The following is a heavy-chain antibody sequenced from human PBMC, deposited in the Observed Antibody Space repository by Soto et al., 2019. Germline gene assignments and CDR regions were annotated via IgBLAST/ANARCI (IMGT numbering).Heavy chain of an antibody. CDR3: ASPLGSAGTTVNADLDAFDI. D-gene: IGHD1-7*01. J-gene: IGHJ3*02. CDR2: INHSGST. Sequence: SETLSLTCAVYGWSFSGYYWSWSRQPPWKGLEWIGEINHSGSTNYNPSLKSRVTISVDTSKNQFSLKLSSVTAADTAVYYCASPLGSAGTTVNADLDAFDIWGQGTMVT. CDR1: GWSFSGYY. V-gene: IGHV4-34*01.